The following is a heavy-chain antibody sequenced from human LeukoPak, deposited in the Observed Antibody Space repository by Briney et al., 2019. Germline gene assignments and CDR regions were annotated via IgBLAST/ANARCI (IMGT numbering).Heavy chain of an antibody. D-gene: IGHD6-19*01. J-gene: IGHJ3*02. Sequence: PGGSLRLSCAASGSTFATYPMTWLPQAPGKGLEWVSTISGSGDYTYYAESVKGRFTISRDNSNDTLYLQMNSLRAEDTAVYYCAKLKRAMAGTRDAFDIWGQGTMVTVSS. CDR2: ISGSGDYT. V-gene: IGHV3-23*01. CDR1: GSTFATYP. CDR3: AKLKRAMAGTRDAFDI.